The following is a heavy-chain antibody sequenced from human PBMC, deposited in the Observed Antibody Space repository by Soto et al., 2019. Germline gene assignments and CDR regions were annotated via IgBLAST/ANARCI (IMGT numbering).Heavy chain of an antibody. V-gene: IGHV3-30-3*01. CDR1: GFTFSSYA. CDR2: ISYDGSNK. J-gene: IGHJ4*02. Sequence: PGGSLRLSCAASGFTFSSYAMHWVRQAPGKGLEWVAVISYDGSNKYYADSVKGRFTISRDNSKNTLYLQMNSLRAEDTAVYYCARDSRATIRPPYYFDYWGQGTLVTVSS. D-gene: IGHD5-12*01. CDR3: ARDSRATIRPPYYFDY.